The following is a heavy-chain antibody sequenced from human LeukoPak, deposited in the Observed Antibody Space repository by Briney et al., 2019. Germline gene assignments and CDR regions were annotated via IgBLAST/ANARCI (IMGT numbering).Heavy chain of an antibody. J-gene: IGHJ5*02. V-gene: IGHV1-8*01. CDR2: MNPNSGNT. Sequence: ASVKVSCKASGYTFTNYDINWVRQATGQGLEWMGWMNPNSGNTAYAQRFQGRVSITRNTSISTAYMELSSLRSEDTAVYYCATWYRGSGIYFYNWFGPWGQGTPVTVSS. CDR1: GYTFTNYD. CDR3: ATWYRGSGIYFYNWFGP. D-gene: IGHD3-10*01.